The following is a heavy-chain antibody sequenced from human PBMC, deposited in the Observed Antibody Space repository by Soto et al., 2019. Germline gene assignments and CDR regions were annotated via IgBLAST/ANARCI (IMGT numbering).Heavy chain of an antibody. Sequence: SETLSLTCTVSGGSISSSSYYWGWIRQPPGKGLEWIGSIYYSGSTYYNPSLKSRVTISVDTSKNQFSLKLSAVTAADTAVYYCARSKVDIVATTNFDYWGQGTLVTVSS. D-gene: IGHD5-12*01. J-gene: IGHJ4*02. CDR3: ARSKVDIVATTNFDY. CDR2: IYYSGST. V-gene: IGHV4-39*01. CDR1: GGSISSSSYY.